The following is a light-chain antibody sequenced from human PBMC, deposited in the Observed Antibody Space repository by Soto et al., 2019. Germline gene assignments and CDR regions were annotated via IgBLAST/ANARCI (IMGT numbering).Light chain of an antibody. CDR1: EGINIY. J-gene: IGKJ3*01. Sequence: DIQMTQSPPSLSASVGDRVTIICRASEGINIYLAWFQQKPGKAPKSLIYGATSLQRGVPSRFSGSGGDTDFSLTISSLQAEDVAVYYCQQYYSSPFTFGPGTKVDIK. V-gene: IGKV1-16*01. CDR3: QQYYSSPFT. CDR2: GAT.